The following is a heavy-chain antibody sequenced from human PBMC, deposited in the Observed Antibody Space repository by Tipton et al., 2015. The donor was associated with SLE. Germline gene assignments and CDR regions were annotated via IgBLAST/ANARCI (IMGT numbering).Heavy chain of an antibody. CDR1: GGSFSGYY. J-gene: IGHJ1*01. CDR2: IYYIGST. V-gene: IGHV4-59*01. D-gene: IGHD1-26*01. Sequence: TLSLTCAVYGGSFSGYYWSWIRQPPGKGLEWIGYIYYIGSTNYNPSLKSRVTISVDTSKNQFSLKLSSVTAADTAVYYCARYGTYDGSRYFQHWGQGTLVTVSS. CDR3: ARYGTYDGSRYFQH.